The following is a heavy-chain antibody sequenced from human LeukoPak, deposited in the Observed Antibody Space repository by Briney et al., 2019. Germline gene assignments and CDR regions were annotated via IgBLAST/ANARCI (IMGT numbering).Heavy chain of an antibody. J-gene: IGHJ6*04. D-gene: IGHD3-10*01. CDR3: ARVKRITMARGVISGMDV. CDR2: IGAYNGNT. V-gene: IGHV1-18*04. Sequence: ASVKVSCKASGYTFTSYGISWVRQAPGQGLEWMGWIGAYNGNTNYAQKLQGRVTMTTDTSTSTAYMELRSLRSDDTAVYYCARVKRITMARGVISGMDVWGKGTTVTVSS. CDR1: GYTFTSYG.